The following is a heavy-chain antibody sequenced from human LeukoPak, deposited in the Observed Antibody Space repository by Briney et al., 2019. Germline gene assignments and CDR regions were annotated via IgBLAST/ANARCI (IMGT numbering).Heavy chain of an antibody. Sequence: PSETLSLTCAVYGGSFSGYYWSSIRQPPGKGLEWIGEINHSGSTNYNPSLKSRVTISVDTSKNQFSLKLSSVTAADTAVYYCARGFIVVPAAMFDYWGQGTLVTVSS. D-gene: IGHD2-2*01. J-gene: IGHJ4*02. CDR2: INHSGST. V-gene: IGHV4-34*01. CDR1: GGSFSGYY. CDR3: ARGFIVVPAAMFDY.